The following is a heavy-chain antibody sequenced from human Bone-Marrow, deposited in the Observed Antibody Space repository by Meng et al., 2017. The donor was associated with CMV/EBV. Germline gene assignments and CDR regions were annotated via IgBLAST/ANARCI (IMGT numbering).Heavy chain of an antibody. CDR3: AREFTYYDFWSGYPNYYYGMDV. CDR1: GFTFSSYG. J-gene: IGHJ6*02. CDR2: INWNGGST. D-gene: IGHD3-3*01. V-gene: IGHV3-20*04. Sequence: GGSLRLSCAASGFTFSSYGMHWVRQAPGKGLEWVSGINWNGGSTGYADSVKGRFTISRDNAKNSLYLQMNSLRAEDTAVYYCAREFTYYDFWSGYPNYYYGMDVWGQGTTVTVSS.